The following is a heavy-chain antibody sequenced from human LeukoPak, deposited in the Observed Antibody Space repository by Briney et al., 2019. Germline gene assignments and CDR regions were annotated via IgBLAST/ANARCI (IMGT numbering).Heavy chain of an antibody. CDR1: GFTFSSYS. CDR3: ARDPHYYFDY. CDR2: ISSSSSYI. J-gene: IGHJ4*02. V-gene: IGHV3-21*01. Sequence: GGSLRLSCAASGFTFSSYSMNWVRQAPGKGLELVSSISSSSSYIYYADSVKGRFTISRDNAKNSLYLQMNSLRAEDTAVYYCARDPHYYFDYWGQGTLVTVSS.